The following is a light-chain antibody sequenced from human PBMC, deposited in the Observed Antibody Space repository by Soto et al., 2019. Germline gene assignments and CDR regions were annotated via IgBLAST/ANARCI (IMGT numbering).Light chain of an antibody. V-gene: IGKV3-15*01. CDR3: QHYHYLPPLYP. CDR1: QNVNSN. J-gene: IGKJ2*01. Sequence: EIVMTQSPGTLSVSPGERATLSCRASQNVNSNLAWYQQKPGQAPRLLIFGASTRAPAIPARFSGSGSGTAFTHTISSPQSEDSATHYGQHYHYLPPLYPFGQGTTVQIK. CDR2: GAS.